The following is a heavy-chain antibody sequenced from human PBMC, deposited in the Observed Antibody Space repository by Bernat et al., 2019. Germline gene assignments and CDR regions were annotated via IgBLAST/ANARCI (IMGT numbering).Heavy chain of an antibody. J-gene: IGHJ3*02. V-gene: IGHV3-23*01. D-gene: IGHD1-14*01. Sequence: EAQLLESGGDLIQPGGSLRLSCAASGFIFSNYVRNWVRQAPGRGLEWVSAISASGGSTYYSDAVKGRFTISRDNSKNMLYLQMNSLRAEDTAIYYCAEDGGPESWTGIPCYIWGQGTMVTVSS. CDR1: GFIFSNYV. CDR3: AEDGGPESWTGIPCYI. CDR2: ISASGGST.